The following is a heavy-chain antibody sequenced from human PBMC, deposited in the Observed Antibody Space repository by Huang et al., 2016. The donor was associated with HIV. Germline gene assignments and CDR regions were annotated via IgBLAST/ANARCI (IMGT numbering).Heavy chain of an antibody. V-gene: IGHV4-39*02. CDR2: IYFSGST. CDR1: GGSISRSGYF. Sequence: QLQLQESGPGLVKPSETLSLTCTVSGGSISRSGYFWGWIRQPPGKGLEGIGTIYFSGSTYYNPSLKSLLTISVDTSKNHFSLKLSSVTAADTAVYYCARLTTTDAFDIWGQGTMVTVSS. D-gene: IGHD3-22*01. J-gene: IGHJ3*02. CDR3: ARLTTTDAFDI.